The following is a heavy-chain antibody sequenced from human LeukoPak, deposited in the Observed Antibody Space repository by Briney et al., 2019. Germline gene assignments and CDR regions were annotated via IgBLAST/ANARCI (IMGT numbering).Heavy chain of an antibody. V-gene: IGHV3-43D*04. D-gene: IGHD1-1*01. CDR1: GFTFNDYA. CDR3: VKGRYSPNWLELGN. CDR2: IDWDGDTT. Sequence: GGFLRLSCVTSGFTFNDYAMHWIRQTPGKGLEWVSLIDWDGDTTNYADSVKGRFTISRDNSKNSLFLQMNALRREDTALYYCVKGRYSPNWLELGNWGQGTLVTVSS. J-gene: IGHJ4*02.